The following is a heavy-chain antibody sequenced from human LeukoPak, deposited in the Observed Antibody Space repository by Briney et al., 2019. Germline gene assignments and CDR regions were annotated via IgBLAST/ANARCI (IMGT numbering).Heavy chain of an antibody. CDR3: ASLTYAYCGGDCLFDY. Sequence: SETLSLTCTVSGGSISSGEYYWGWIRQPPGKGLEWIGSIYYSGSTYYNPSLKSRVTISVDTSKNQFSLKLSSVTAADTAVYYCASLTYAYCGGDCLFDYWGQGTLVTVSS. J-gene: IGHJ4*02. CDR2: IYYSGST. V-gene: IGHV4-39*07. CDR1: GGSISSGEYY. D-gene: IGHD2-21*01.